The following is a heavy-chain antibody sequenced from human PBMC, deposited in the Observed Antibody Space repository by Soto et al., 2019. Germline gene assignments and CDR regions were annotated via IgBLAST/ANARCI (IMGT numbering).Heavy chain of an antibody. Sequence: SVKVSCKASGGTFSSYAISWVRQAPGQGLEWMGGITPIFGTANYAQKFQGRVTITADESTSTAYMELSSLRSEDTAVYYCARDLISSGWYGYYFDYWGQGTLVTVSS. CDR1: GGTFSSYA. V-gene: IGHV1-69*13. CDR3: ARDLISSGWYGYYFDY. CDR2: ITPIFGTA. J-gene: IGHJ4*02. D-gene: IGHD6-19*01.